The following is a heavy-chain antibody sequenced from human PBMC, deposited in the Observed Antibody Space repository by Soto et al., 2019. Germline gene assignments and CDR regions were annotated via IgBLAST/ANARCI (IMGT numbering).Heavy chain of an antibody. V-gene: IGHV3-23*01. Sequence: LRLSCAPSGFTFSSYAMSWVRQAPGKGLEWVSAISASAATTYYADSVKGRFTISRDNSKNSLYVQMNSLRAEDTAIYYCAKLGAYSTSAIDSWGQGALVTVSS. D-gene: IGHD6-6*01. CDR2: ISASAATT. CDR1: GFTFSSYA. CDR3: AKLGAYSTSAIDS. J-gene: IGHJ4*02.